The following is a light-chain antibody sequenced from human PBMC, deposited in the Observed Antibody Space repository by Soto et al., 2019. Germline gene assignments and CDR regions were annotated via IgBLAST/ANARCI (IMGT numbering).Light chain of an antibody. V-gene: IGKV1-6*01. CDR3: LQDNNYPLT. CDR1: QGIGND. Sequence: AIQMTQYPYSLSASVGDRVTITCRASQGIGNDLGWYQQKSGKAPKLLIYAASNLQSGVPSRFSGSGSGTDFTLTISCLQPEDVATYYCLQDNNYPLTFGGGTKVDNK. CDR2: AAS. J-gene: IGKJ4*01.